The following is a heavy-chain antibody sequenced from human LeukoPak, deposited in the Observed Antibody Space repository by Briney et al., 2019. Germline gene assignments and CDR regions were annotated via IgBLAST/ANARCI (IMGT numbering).Heavy chain of an antibody. D-gene: IGHD3-10*01. CDR1: GGSFSGYY. V-gene: IGHV4-34*01. Sequence: SETLSLTCAVYGGSFSGYYWSWIRQPPGKGLEWIGEINHSGSTNYNPSLKSRVTISVDTSKNQFSLKLSSVTAADTAVYYCARQFRSRGYGSGSYSGAFDIWGQGTMVTVSS. CDR2: INHSGST. CDR3: ARQFRSRGYGSGSYSGAFDI. J-gene: IGHJ3*02.